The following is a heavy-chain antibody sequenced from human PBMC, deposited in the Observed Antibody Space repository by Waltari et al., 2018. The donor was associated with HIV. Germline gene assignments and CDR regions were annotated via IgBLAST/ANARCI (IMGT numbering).Heavy chain of an antibody. CDR2: IYSNGKT. Sequence: QLQESGPGVVKPSETLSLICSISGGSITSSTYFWGWIRQPPGKGLEWLGSIYSNGKTYYNPSLNGRVTISADMFENHFPLKLESVTAADTAIYYCVRGVDKWGRGTLVAVSS. CDR3: VRGVDK. V-gene: IGHV4-39*02. CDR1: GGSITSSTYF. J-gene: IGHJ4*02. D-gene: IGHD3-3*01.